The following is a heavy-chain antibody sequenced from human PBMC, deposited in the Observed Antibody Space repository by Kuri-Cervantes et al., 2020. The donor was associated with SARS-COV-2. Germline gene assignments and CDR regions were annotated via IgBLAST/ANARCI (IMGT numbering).Heavy chain of an antibody. V-gene: IGHV3-23*05. D-gene: IGHD3-3*01. J-gene: IGHJ4*02. Sequence: GESLKISCAASGFSFSNYAMSWVRQAPGRGLEWVAVVYSSDARTYYADSAKGRFSISRDNSKNTVYLQMNSLGVEDTAVYYCAKVGLAQNDFWSGYYTGWGQGTLVTVSS. CDR2: VYSSDART. CDR3: AKVGLAQNDFWSGYYTG. CDR1: GFSFSNYA.